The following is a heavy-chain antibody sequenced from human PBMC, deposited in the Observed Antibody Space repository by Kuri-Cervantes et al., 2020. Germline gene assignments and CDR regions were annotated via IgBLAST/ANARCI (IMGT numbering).Heavy chain of an antibody. D-gene: IGHD2-2*01. CDR1: GYSFTSYW. CDR2: IYPGDSDT. V-gene: IGHV5-51*01. CDR3: ARRVVVPAGGTDAFDI. Sequence: GESLKISCKGSGYSFTSYWIGWVRQMPGKGPEWMGIIYPGDSDTRYSPSFQGQVTISADKSISTAYLQWSSLKASDTAMYYCARRVVVPAGGTDAFDIWGQGTVVTVSS. J-gene: IGHJ3*02.